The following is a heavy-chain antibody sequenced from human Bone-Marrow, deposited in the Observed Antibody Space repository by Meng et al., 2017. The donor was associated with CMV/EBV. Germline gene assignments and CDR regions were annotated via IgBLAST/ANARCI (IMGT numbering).Heavy chain of an antibody. CDR3: VSRYSWELFDF. Sequence: SLTCAVYGGYFSVYYWNWIRQPPGKGLEWIGEINHSGGNKYNPSLKSRVTISVDTSKNQFSLKLTSVTAADTAVYYCVSRYSWELFDFWGQGTLVTVSS. CDR2: INHSGGN. V-gene: IGHV4-34*01. J-gene: IGHJ4*02. CDR1: GGYFSVYY. D-gene: IGHD1-26*01.